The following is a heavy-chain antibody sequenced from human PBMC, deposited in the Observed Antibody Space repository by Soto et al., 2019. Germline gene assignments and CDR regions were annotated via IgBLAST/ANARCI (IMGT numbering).Heavy chain of an antibody. J-gene: IGHJ4*02. D-gene: IGHD6-19*01. V-gene: IGHV5-51*01. CDR3: ARAYTSGWYYFDY. CDR1: GYNFGTYW. CDR2: INPVDSET. Sequence: GESLKISCKGSGYNFGTYWIAWVRQMPGKGLEWVAAINPVDSETMYSPSFQGQVTISADKSINTAYLQWSSLKASDTAMYYCARAYTSGWYYFDYWGQGTLVTVSS.